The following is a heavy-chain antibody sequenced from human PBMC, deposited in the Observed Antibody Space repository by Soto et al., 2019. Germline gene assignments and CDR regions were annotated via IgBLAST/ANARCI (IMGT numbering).Heavy chain of an antibody. CDR3: ARGRGVKLVRW. CDR1: GYTFSSYD. V-gene: IGHV1-8*01. D-gene: IGHD3-10*01. CDR2: MNPSSGHA. J-gene: IGHJ4*02. Sequence: QVQLVQSGAEVKKPGASVKVSCKASGYTFSSYDINWVRQATGQGLEWMGWMNPSSGHAGYAQKFQGRGTRTRDTAISTAYMELSSLKSEDTAVYFCARGRGVKLVRWWGQGTLVNVSS.